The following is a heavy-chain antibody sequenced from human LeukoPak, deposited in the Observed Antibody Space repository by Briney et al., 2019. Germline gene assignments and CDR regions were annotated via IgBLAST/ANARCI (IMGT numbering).Heavy chain of an antibody. CDR3: ARRKGDYSNLPKGHYYYYYMDV. J-gene: IGHJ6*03. D-gene: IGHD4-11*01. Sequence: SETLSLTCAVSGYSISSGYYWGWIRQPPGKGLEWIGSIYHSGSTYYNPSLKSRVTISVDTSKNQFSLKLSSVTAADTAVYYCARRKGDYSNLPKGHYYYYYMDVWGKGTTVTVSS. CDR1: GYSISSGYY. V-gene: IGHV4-38-2*01. CDR2: IYHSGST.